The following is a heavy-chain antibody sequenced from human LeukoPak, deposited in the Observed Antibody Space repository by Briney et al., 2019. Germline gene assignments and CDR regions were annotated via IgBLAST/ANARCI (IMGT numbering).Heavy chain of an antibody. V-gene: IGHV3-7*05. D-gene: IGHD5-24*01. CDR1: GFTFSNYW. Sequence: GGSLRLSRAASGFTFSNYWMIWVRQAPGKGLEWVGNIKQDGSEKRYADSVRGRFTISRDNAQTSLYLQMNSLRAEDTAVYYCARASDPWLQLTWGQGTLVTVSS. CDR2: IKQDGSEK. J-gene: IGHJ5*02. CDR3: ARASDPWLQLT.